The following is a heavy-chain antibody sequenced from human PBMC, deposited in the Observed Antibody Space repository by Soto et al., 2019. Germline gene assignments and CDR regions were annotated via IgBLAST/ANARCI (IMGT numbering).Heavy chain of an antibody. V-gene: IGHV4-61*01. J-gene: IGHJ4*02. D-gene: IGHD5-18*01. CDR3: ARERLWLRYYFDY. Sequence: LSLTCTVSGGSVSSGSYYWSWIRQPPGRGLEWIGYIYYSGSTNYNPSLKSRVTISVDTSKNQFSLKLSSVTAADTAVYYCARERLWLRYYFDYWGQGTLVTVSS. CDR1: GGSVSSGSYY. CDR2: IYYSGST.